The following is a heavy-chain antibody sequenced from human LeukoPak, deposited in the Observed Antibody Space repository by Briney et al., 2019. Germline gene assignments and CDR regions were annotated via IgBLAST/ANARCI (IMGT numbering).Heavy chain of an antibody. CDR1: AFTFSDYS. J-gene: IGHJ4*02. D-gene: IGHD6-6*01. CDR2: ISGRSSTI. Sequence: LPGGSLRLSCAASAFTFSDYSMNWVRQAPGKGLEWLSYISGRSSTIYYADSVKGRFTISRDNAKNSLYLQMNSLRAEDTAVYYCARSSSSSDLDYWGQGTLVTVSS. V-gene: IGHV3-48*04. CDR3: ARSSSSSDLDY.